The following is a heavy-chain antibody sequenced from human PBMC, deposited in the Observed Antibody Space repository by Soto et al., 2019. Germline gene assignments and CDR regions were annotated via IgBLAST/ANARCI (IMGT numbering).Heavy chain of an antibody. J-gene: IGHJ6*02. CDR1: GFTFSSYG. CDR2: IWYDGSNK. Sequence: QVQLVESGGGVVQPGRSLRLSCAASGFTFSSYGMHWVRQAPGKGLAWVAVIWYDGSNKYYADSVKGRFTISRDNSKNTLYLQMNSLRAEDTAVYHCARDCPRMDVWGQGTTVTVSS. CDR3: ARDCPRMDV. V-gene: IGHV3-33*01.